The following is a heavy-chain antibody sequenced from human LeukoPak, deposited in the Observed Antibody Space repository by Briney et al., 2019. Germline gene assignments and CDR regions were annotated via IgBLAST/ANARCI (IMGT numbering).Heavy chain of an antibody. V-gene: IGHV3-48*01. J-gene: IGHJ6*02. D-gene: IGHD1-7*01. Sequence: GGSLRLSCAASGFTFSSYSMNWVRQAPGKGLEWVSYISSSSSTIYYADSVKGRLTISRDNAKNSLHLQMNSLRAEDTAVYYCARDLCRYNWNYVCGMDVWGQGTTVTVSS. CDR2: ISSSSSTI. CDR3: ARDLCRYNWNYVCGMDV. CDR1: GFTFSSYS.